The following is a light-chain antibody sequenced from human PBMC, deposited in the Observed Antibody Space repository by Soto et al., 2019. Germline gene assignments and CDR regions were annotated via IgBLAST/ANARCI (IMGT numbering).Light chain of an antibody. CDR1: QSISNH. Sequence: QMTQSPSSLSASVEDRVNITCRASQSISNHLNWYQQKPVKAPKLLIFAASSLQSGVPSRFSGSRSGPHFTLTISSLQPEDFATYYCQHSYSSTPTFGQGTKVDIK. CDR2: AAS. J-gene: IGKJ1*01. CDR3: QHSYSSTPT. V-gene: IGKV1-39*01.